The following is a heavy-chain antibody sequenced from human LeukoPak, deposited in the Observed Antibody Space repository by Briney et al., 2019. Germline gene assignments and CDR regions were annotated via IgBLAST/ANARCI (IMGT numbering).Heavy chain of an antibody. J-gene: IGHJ4*02. Sequence: SETLSLTCTVSGGSISSYYWSSIRQPPGKGLGWIGYIYYSGSTNYNPSLKSRVTISVDTSKNQFSLKLSSVTAADTAVYYCARGGRFPCDYWGQGTLVTVSS. D-gene: IGHD2-21*01. CDR1: GGSISSYY. CDR2: IYYSGST. CDR3: ARGGRFPCDY. V-gene: IGHV4-59*01.